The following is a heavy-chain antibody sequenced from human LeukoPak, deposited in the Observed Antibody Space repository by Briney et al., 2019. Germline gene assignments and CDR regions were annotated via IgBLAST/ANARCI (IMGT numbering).Heavy chain of an antibody. J-gene: IGHJ6*03. V-gene: IGHV4-39*07. D-gene: IGHD2-2*01. CDR1: GGSISSSSYY. Sequence: PSETLSLTCTVSGGSISSSSYYWGWIRQPPGKGLECIGSIYYSGSTYYNPSLKSRVTISVDTSKNQFSLKLSSVTAADTAVYSCARAQLLLNTPDPTEYYMDVWGKGTTVTVSS. CDR3: ARAQLLLNTPDPTEYYMDV. CDR2: IYYSGST.